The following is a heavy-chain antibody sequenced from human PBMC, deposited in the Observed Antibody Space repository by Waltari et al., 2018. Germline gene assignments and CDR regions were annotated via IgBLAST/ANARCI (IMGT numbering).Heavy chain of an antibody. CDR3: AKKYCSGGSCCFDY. D-gene: IGHD2-15*01. Sequence: EVQLLECGGGSVQPGGYLRRSCAASGFTLTNYGMSWVRQAPGKGLEWVSHITYRGDNTYYADSVKGRFTISRDTSKSTLYLQMNSLRADDTAVYYCAKKYCSGGSCCFDYWGQGILITVSS. V-gene: IGHV3-23*01. CDR1: GFTLTNYG. CDR2: ITYRGDNT. J-gene: IGHJ4*02.